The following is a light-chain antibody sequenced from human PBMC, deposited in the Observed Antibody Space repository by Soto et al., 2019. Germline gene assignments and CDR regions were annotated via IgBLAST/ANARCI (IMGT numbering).Light chain of an antibody. CDR1: QSISSY. Sequence: DVQMPQSPSTLSPPVGDRVTITCRASQSISSYLNWYQQKPGKAPKLLIYDVSSLESGVPSRFSGSGSGTEFTLAISSLQPDDFATYYCQQNNSYPWTFGQGTKVDIK. CDR3: QQNNSYPWT. J-gene: IGKJ1*01. V-gene: IGKV1-39*01. CDR2: DVS.